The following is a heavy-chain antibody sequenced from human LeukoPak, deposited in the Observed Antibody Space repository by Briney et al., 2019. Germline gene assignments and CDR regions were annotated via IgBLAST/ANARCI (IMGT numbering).Heavy chain of an antibody. Sequence: ASVKVSCKASGGTFSSYAISWVRQAPGQGLEWMGGIIPIFGTANYAQKFQGRVTITADESTSTAYMELSSLRAEDTALYYCAKDPTEYGSSWYGYFDYWGQGTLVTVSS. J-gene: IGHJ4*02. CDR1: GGTFSSYA. V-gene: IGHV1-69*13. CDR3: AKDPTEYGSSWYGYFDY. D-gene: IGHD6-13*01. CDR2: IIPIFGTA.